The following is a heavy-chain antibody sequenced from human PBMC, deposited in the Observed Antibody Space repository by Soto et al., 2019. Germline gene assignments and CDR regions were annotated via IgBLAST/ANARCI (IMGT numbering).Heavy chain of an antibody. CDR3: ARIRLMVYGRTTGWFDP. Sequence: QVQLVQSGAEVKKPGASVKVSCKASGYTFTSYGISWVRQAPGQGHEWMGWISAYNGNTNYAQKLQGRVTMTTDTSTSTAYMELRSLRSDDTAVYYCARIRLMVYGRTTGWFDPWGQGTLVTVSS. CDR1: GYTFTSYG. CDR2: ISAYNGNT. V-gene: IGHV1-18*01. D-gene: IGHD2-8*01. J-gene: IGHJ5*02.